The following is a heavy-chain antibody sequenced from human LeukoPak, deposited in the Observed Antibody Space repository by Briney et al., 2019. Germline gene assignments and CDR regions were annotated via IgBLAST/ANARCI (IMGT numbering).Heavy chain of an antibody. J-gene: IGHJ4*02. CDR3: ARRLMTTVVRDHFDY. CDR1: GYTSTGYY. Sequence: ASVKVSCKASGYTSTGYYMHWVRQAPGQGLEWMGWINPNSGGTNYAQKFQGRVTMTRDTSISTAYMELSRLRSDDTAVYYCARRLMTTVVRDHFDYWGQGTLVTVSS. V-gene: IGHV1-2*02. D-gene: IGHD4-23*01. CDR2: INPNSGGT.